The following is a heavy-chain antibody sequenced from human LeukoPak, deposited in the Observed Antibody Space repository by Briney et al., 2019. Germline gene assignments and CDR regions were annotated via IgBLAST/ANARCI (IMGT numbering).Heavy chain of an antibody. J-gene: IGHJ3*02. CDR3: ARDPIHYDFWSGYYSGAFDI. CDR1: GFTFSSYA. D-gene: IGHD3-3*01. Sequence: GGSLRLSCAASGFTFSSYAMHWVRQAPGKGLEWVAVISYDGSNKYYADSVKGRFTISRDNSKNTLYLQMNSLRAEDTAVYYCARDPIHYDFWSGYYSGAFDIWGQGTMVTVSS. CDR2: ISYDGSNK. V-gene: IGHV3-30-3*01.